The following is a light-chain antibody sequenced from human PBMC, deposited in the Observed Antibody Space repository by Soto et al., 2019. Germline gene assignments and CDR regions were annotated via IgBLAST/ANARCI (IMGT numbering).Light chain of an antibody. Sequence: QSALTQPASVSGSPGQSITISCTGTSSDVGGYNYVSWYQQHPGKVPKLTIFEVSNRPSGVSYRFSGSKSGNTASLTISGLQAEDEADYYCSSYTTSRTLVFGPGTKLTVL. CDR3: SSYTTSRTLV. CDR1: SSDVGGYNY. CDR2: EVS. V-gene: IGLV2-14*01. J-gene: IGLJ1*01.